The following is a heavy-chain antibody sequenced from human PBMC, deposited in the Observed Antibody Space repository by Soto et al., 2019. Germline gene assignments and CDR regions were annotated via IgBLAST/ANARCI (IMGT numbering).Heavy chain of an antibody. V-gene: IGHV3-23*01. J-gene: IGHJ4*02. CDR1: GFTFSSYA. CDR2: ISGSGGST. CDR3: AKGSKQRAPLDY. D-gene: IGHD6-25*01. Sequence: EVQLLESGRGLVQPGGSLRLSCAASGFTFSSYAMSWVRQAPGKGLAWVSAISGSGGSTYYADSVKGRFTTSRDNSKNTLYLQMNSLRAEDTAVYYCAKGSKQRAPLDYWGQGTLVTVSS.